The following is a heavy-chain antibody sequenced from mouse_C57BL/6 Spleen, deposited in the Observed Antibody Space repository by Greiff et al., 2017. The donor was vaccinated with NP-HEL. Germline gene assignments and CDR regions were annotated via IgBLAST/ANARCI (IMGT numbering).Heavy chain of an antibody. J-gene: IGHJ3*01. CDR1: GYAFSSSW. CDR2: IYPGDGDT. D-gene: IGHD1-1*01. V-gene: IGHV1-82*01. CDR3: VYGRPY. Sequence: VQLQQSGPELVKPGASVKISCKASGYAFSSSWMNWVKQRPGKGLEWIGRIYPGDGDTNYNGRFKGKATLTADKSSSTAYMQLSSLTSEDSAVYFCVYGRPYWGQGTLVTVSA.